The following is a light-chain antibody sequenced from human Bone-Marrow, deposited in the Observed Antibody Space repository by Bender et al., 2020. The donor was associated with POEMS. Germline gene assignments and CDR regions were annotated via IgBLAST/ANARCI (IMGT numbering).Light chain of an antibody. V-gene: IGLV3-19*01. J-gene: IGLJ3*02. CDR3: NSRDSSGSHWV. Sequence: SAELTQDPAVSVALGQTVRITCQGDSLSKNYATWFQQKPGQAPVLVVYGYNKRPSGIPDRFSGCTSGSTASLTISGAQADDEADYYCNSRDSSGSHWVFGGGTRLTVL. CDR2: GYN. CDR1: SLSKNY.